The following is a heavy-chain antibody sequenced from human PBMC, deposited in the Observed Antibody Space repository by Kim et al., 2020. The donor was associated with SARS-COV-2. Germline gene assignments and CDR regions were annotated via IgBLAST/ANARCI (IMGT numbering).Heavy chain of an antibody. Sequence: ASVKVSCKASGYTFTRHYIHWVRQAPGRGLEWMGTVDPRDGSATYSQTFKGRVAMTGDASTSTVYLDLSNLRSEDTAVYYCARGRGYCGGDNCAKYWFDPWGQGTLVSVSS. CDR2: VDPRDGSA. V-gene: IGHV1-46*01. J-gene: IGHJ5*02. D-gene: IGHD2-21*02. CDR3: ARGRGYCGGDNCAKYWFDP. CDR1: GYTFTRHY.